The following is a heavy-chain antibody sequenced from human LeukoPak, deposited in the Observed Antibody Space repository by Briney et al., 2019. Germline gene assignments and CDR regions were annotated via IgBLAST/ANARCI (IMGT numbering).Heavy chain of an antibody. V-gene: IGHV3-33*01. Sequence: GGSLRLSCAASGFTFSSYGMHWVRQAPGKGLEWVAVIWYDGSNKCYADSVKGRFTISRDNSKNTLYLQMNSLRAEDTAVYYCARDLHSCSWYLPYYYGMDVWGQGTTVTVSS. J-gene: IGHJ6*02. CDR2: IWYDGSNK. CDR1: GFTFSSYG. D-gene: IGHD6-13*01. CDR3: ARDLHSCSWYLPYYYGMDV.